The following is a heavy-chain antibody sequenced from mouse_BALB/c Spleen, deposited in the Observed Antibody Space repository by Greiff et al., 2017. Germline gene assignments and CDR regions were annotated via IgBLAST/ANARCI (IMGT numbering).Heavy chain of an antibody. Sequence: VQLQQSGAELVRPGTSVKVSCKASGYAFTNYLIEWVKQRPGQGLEWIGVINPGSGGTNYNEKFKGKATLTADKSSSTAYMQLSSLTSDDSAVYFCARSRGSSWFAYWGQGTLVTVSA. CDR1: GYAFTNYL. CDR3: ARSRGSSWFAY. V-gene: IGHV1-54*01. J-gene: IGHJ3*01. CDR2: INPGSGGT.